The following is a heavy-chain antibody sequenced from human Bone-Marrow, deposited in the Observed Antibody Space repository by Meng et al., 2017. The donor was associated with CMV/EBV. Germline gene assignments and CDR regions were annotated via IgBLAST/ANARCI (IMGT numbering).Heavy chain of an antibody. CDR3: VKYCSSARCCNTNTRALDF. J-gene: IGHJ4*02. Sequence: GGSLRLSCAASGFTFSSYSMNWVRQAPGKGLEWVAVISYDGSNKYYADSVKGRFTISRDNSKNTLYLQMNSLRAEDTARYYCVKYCSSARCCNTNTRALDFWGQGTLVTVSS. V-gene: IGHV3-30*18. D-gene: IGHD2-2*01. CDR1: GFTFSSYS. CDR2: ISYDGSNK.